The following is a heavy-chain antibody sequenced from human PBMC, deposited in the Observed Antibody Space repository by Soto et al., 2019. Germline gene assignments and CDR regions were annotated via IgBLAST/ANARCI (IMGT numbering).Heavy chain of an antibody. D-gene: IGHD1-26*01. V-gene: IGHV3-15*01. Sequence: GGSLRLSCAASGFTFSNAWMSWVRQAPGKGLEWVGRIKSKTDGGTTDYAAPVKGRFTISRDDSKNTLYLQMNSLKTEDTAVYYCTTTPYSGSYYPRYWGQGTLVTVSS. J-gene: IGHJ4*02. CDR3: TTTPYSGSYYPRY. CDR1: GFTFSNAW. CDR2: IKSKTDGGTT.